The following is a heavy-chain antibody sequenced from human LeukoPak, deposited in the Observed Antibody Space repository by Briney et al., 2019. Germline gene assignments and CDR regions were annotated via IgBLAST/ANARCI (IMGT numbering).Heavy chain of an antibody. V-gene: IGHV3-30*03. CDR3: ARMGARTSRVGYYFDY. CDR1: GFTFSSYS. Sequence: GGSLRLSCAASGFTFSSYSMNWVRQAPGKGLEWVAVISYDGSNKYYADSVKGRFTISRDDSKNTLYLQMNSLRAEDTAVYYCARMGARTSRVGYYFDYWGQGTLVTVSS. J-gene: IGHJ4*02. CDR2: ISYDGSNK. D-gene: IGHD1-26*01.